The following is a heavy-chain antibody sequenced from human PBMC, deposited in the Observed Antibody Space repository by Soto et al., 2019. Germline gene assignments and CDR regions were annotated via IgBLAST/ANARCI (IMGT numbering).Heavy chain of an antibody. J-gene: IGHJ6*03. V-gene: IGHV1-8*01. CDR1: GYTFTSYD. CDR3: AVESPHNFWSGYYRSYYYYMDV. Sequence: ASVKVSCKASGYTFTSYDINWVRQATGQGLEWMGWMNPNSGNTGYAQKFQGRVTMTRNTSISTAYMELSSLRSEDTAVYYCAVESPHNFWSGYYRSYYYYMDVWGKGTTVTVSS. D-gene: IGHD3-3*01. CDR2: MNPNSGNT.